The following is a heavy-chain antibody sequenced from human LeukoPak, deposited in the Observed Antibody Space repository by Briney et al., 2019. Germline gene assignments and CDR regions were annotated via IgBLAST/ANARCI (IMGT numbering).Heavy chain of an antibody. V-gene: IGHV3-53*01. CDR3: ARVDTTVVTRDAFDI. J-gene: IGHJ3*02. Sequence: PGGSLRLSCAASGFTVSSNYMSWVRQAPGRGLEWVSVIYGGGYTYYADSVEGRFTISRDSSKNTLDLQMSSLRAEDTAVYYCARVDTTVVTRDAFDIWGQGTMVTVSS. D-gene: IGHD4-23*01. CDR1: GFTVSSNY. CDR2: IYGGGYT.